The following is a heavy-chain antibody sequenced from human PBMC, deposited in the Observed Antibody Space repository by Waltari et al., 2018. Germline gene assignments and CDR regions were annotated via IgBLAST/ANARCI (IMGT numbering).Heavy chain of an antibody. V-gene: IGHV3-23*04. Sequence: EVHLVESGGGLAKPGGSLRLSCAASGFTFSTYAFHWVRQAPGKGLEWVSSISSGGNTYYADSVKGRFTISRDSSKNILSLLMNSLGAEDTAVYYCAKDRYTGGWTSGFDYWGQGVLVTVSS. CDR3: AKDRYTGGWTSGFDY. J-gene: IGHJ4*02. D-gene: IGHD6-19*01. CDR2: ISSGGNT. CDR1: GFTFSTYA.